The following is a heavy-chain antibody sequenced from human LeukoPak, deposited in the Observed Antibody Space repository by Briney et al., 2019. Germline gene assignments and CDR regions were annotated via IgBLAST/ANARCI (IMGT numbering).Heavy chain of an antibody. J-gene: IGHJ3*02. V-gene: IGHV1-2*02. Sequence: ASVKVSCKASGYTFTGYYMHWVRQAPGQGLEWMGWINPNSGGTNYAQKFQGRVTMTRDTSISTAYMELSRLRSDDTAVYYCARVAGDIVVVTGAFDIWGQGTMVTVSS. CDR2: INPNSGGT. CDR3: ARVAGDIVVVTGAFDI. D-gene: IGHD2-21*02. CDR1: GYTFTGYY.